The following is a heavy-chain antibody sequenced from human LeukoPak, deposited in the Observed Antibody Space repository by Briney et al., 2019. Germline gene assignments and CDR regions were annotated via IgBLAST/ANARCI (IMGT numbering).Heavy chain of an antibody. CDR1: GYTFTSYA. D-gene: IGHD3-22*01. Sequence: ASVKVSCKASGYTFTSYAMHWVRQAPGQRLEWMGWINAGNGNTQYSQKFQGRVTITRDTSASTAYMELSSLRSEDTAVYYCATPSGYYDSSGYYDLDYWGQGTLVTVSS. CDR2: INAGNGNT. V-gene: IGHV1-3*01. CDR3: ATPSGYYDSSGYYDLDY. J-gene: IGHJ4*02.